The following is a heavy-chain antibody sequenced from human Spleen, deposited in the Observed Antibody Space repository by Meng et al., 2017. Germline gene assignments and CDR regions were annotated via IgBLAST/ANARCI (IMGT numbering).Heavy chain of an antibody. V-gene: IGHV1-18*01. CDR1: GYTFTSSG. CDR2: ISAYNGYT. CDR3: ARRIYGSGSYFEY. Sequence: ASVKVSCKTSGYTFTSSGVSWVRQAPGQGLEWMGWISAYNGYTNYAQKLQGRVTMTTDTSTSTAYMELRSLRSDDTAVYYCARRIYGSGSYFEYWGHGTLVTVSS. D-gene: IGHD3-10*01. J-gene: IGHJ4*01.